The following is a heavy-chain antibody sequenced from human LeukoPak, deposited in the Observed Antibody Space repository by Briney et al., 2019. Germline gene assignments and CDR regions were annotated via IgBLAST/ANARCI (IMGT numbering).Heavy chain of an antibody. CDR1: TFTSHLYL. V-gene: IGHV3-23*01. D-gene: IGHD5-12*01. CDR3: AHPTTPGYEGLDC. Sequence: GGSLTLSYAASTFTSHLYLMTCDCQAPGKGLEWVSAITGSGGSIYYADSVRGRFTISRDNSKNTLYLQMSSLRADDTAIYYSAHPTTPGYEGLDCWGQGTLVTVSS. CDR2: ITGSGGSI. J-gene: IGHJ4*02.